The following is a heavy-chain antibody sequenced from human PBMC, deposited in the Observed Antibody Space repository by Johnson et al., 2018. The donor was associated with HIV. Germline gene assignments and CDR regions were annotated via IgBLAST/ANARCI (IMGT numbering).Heavy chain of an antibody. CDR2: ISGSGGNT. CDR3: ARDRGYSGSYTGAFDI. CDR1: GFTFSNYA. J-gene: IGHJ3*02. D-gene: IGHD1-26*01. Sequence: VQLVESGGALVQPGGSLRLSCAASGFTFSNYAMSWVRQAPGKGLEWVSAISGSGGNTYYADSVKGRFTISRDNAKNSLYVQMKSLRADDTALYYCARDRGYSGSYTGAFDIWGQGTMVTVSS. V-gene: IGHV3-23*04.